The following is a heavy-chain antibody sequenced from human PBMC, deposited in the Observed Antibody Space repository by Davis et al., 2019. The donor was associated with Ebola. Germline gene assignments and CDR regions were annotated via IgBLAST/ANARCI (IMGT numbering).Heavy chain of an antibody. V-gene: IGHV3-30*02. D-gene: IGHD6-13*01. CDR3: AKDILTGYSIPGGMDV. CDR2: IRYDGSNK. CDR1: GFTFSSYG. Sequence: GESLKISCAASGFTFSSYGMHWVRQAPGKGLEWVAFIRYDGSNKYYADSVKGRFTISRDNSKNTLYLQMNSLRAEDTAVYYCAKDILTGYSIPGGMDVWGKGTTVTVSS. J-gene: IGHJ6*04.